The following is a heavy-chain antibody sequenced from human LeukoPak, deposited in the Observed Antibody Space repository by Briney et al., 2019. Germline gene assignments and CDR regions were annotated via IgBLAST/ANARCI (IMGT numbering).Heavy chain of an antibody. V-gene: IGHV5-51*01. CDR1: GYSFTDYW. CDR3: TRQRYFDY. J-gene: IGHJ4*02. CDR2: IYPGDSDT. Sequence: GESLKISCKGSGYSFTDYWIGWVRQMPGKGLEWLGIIYPGDSDTRYSPSFQGQVTTSADKSINTAFLQWSSLKASDTAMYYCTRQRYFDYWGQGTLVTVSS.